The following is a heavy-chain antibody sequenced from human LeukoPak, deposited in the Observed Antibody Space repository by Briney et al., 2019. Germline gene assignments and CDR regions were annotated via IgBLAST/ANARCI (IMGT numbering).Heavy chain of an antibody. CDR3: AKDIRYLGFVFDY. CDR1: GFNFRSYA. Sequence: GGSLRLSCAASGFNFRSYAMSWVRQAPGKGLAWVSTISGSGGSTYYADSVKGRFTISRDNSKNTLYLQMNSLRAEDTAVYYCAKDIRYLGFVFDYWGQGTLVTVSS. D-gene: IGHD3-3*02. V-gene: IGHV3-23*01. J-gene: IGHJ4*02. CDR2: ISGSGGST.